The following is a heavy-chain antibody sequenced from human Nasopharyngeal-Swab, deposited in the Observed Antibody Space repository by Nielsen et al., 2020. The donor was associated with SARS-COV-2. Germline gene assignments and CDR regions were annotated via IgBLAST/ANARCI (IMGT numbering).Heavy chain of an antibody. V-gene: IGHV3-48*03. CDR2: ISSSGSTI. D-gene: IGHD3-16*01. CDR3: ARENYDYVWGTSGGMDV. Sequence: GESLKIPCAASGFTFSSYEMNWVRQAPGKGLEWVSYISSSGSTIYYADSVKGRFTISRDNAKNSLYLQMNSLRAEDTAVYYCARENYDYVWGTSGGMDVWGQGTTVTVSS. CDR1: GFTFSSYE. J-gene: IGHJ6*02.